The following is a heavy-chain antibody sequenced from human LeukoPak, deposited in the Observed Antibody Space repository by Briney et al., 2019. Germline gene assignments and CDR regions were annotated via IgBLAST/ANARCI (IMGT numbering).Heavy chain of an antibody. CDR2: ISSSGSII. V-gene: IGHV3-11*04. CDR1: GFTFSDYY. CDR3: ARDLSWDHVFDY. J-gene: IGHJ4*02. D-gene: IGHD6-13*01. Sequence: GGSLRLSCAASGFTFSDYYMSWIRQAPGKGLEWISYISSSGSIIYYAESVKGRFTMSRDNAKRSMYLQMNSLRAEDTAVYYCARDLSWDHVFDYWGQGTLVTVSS.